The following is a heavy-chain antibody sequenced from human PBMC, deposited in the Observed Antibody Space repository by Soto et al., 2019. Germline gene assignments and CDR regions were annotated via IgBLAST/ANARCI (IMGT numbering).Heavy chain of an antibody. CDR3: AKARIAVAGLPLYYFDY. CDR1: GFAFEDYS. Sequence: GGSLRLSCAASGFAFEDYSMNWVRQAPGKGLEWVSYIDSSSSNKHYADSVKGRFTISRDNSKNTLYLQMNSLRAEDTAVYYCAKARIAVAGLPLYYFDYWGQGTLVTVSS. CDR2: IDSSSSNK. V-gene: IGHV3-23*05. J-gene: IGHJ4*02. D-gene: IGHD6-19*01.